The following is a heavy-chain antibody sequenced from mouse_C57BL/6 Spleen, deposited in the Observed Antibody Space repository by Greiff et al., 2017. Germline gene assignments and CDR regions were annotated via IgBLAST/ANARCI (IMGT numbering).Heavy chain of an antibody. CDR2: IYPSDSET. D-gene: IGHD2-3*01. J-gene: IGHJ3*01. Sequence: VKLQQPGAELVRPGSSVKLSCKASGYTFTSYWMDWVKQRPGQGLEWIGNIYPSDSETHYNQKFKDKATLTVDKSSSTAYMQLSSLTSEDSAVYYCARSPYDGFLAYWGQGTLVTVSA. CDR1: GYTFTSYW. CDR3: ARSPYDGFLAY. V-gene: IGHV1-61*01.